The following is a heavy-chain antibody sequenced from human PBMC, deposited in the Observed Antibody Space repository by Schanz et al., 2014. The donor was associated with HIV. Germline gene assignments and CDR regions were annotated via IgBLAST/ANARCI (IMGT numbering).Heavy chain of an antibody. CDR2: ISWNSGNI. Sequence: EVQLVESGGGLVQPGRSLRLSCAASGFTFDDYAMHWVRQAPGKGLEWVSGISWNSGNIAYADSVKGRFSISRDNAKNSLYLQMNSLRAEDTALYYCVKDRDGAYGFDIWGQGTMVTVSS. CDR1: GFTFDDYA. J-gene: IGHJ3*02. CDR3: VKDRDGAYGFDI. V-gene: IGHV3-9*01.